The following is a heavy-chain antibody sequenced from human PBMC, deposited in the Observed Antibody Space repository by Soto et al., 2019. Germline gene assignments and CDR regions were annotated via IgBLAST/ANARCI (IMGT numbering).Heavy chain of an antibody. Sequence: PGGSLRLSCAASGFTFSSYAMHWVRQAPGKGLEWVAVISYDGSNKYYADSVKGRFTISRDNSKNTLYLQMNSLRAEDTAVYYCARGGVGYCSGGSCYPYYYYYGMDVWGQGTTVTVSS. D-gene: IGHD2-15*01. CDR1: GFTFSSYA. CDR2: ISYDGSNK. V-gene: IGHV3-30-3*01. J-gene: IGHJ6*02. CDR3: ARGGVGYCSGGSCYPYYYYYGMDV.